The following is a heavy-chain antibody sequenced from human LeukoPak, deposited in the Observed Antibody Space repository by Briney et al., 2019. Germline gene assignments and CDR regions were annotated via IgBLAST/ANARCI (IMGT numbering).Heavy chain of an antibody. CDR2: ISAYNGNA. Sequence: GASVKVSCKASGYTFTSYGISWVRQAPGQGLEWMGWISAYNGNANYAQELQGRVTMTTDTSTSTAYMELRSLRSDDTAVYYCARDTITIFGVAYDAFDIWGQGTMVTVSS. CDR1: GYTFTSYG. V-gene: IGHV1-18*01. CDR3: ARDTITIFGVAYDAFDI. J-gene: IGHJ3*02. D-gene: IGHD3-3*01.